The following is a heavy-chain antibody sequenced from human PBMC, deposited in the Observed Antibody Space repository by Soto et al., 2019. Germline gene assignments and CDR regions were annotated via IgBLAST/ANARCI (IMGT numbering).Heavy chain of an antibody. Sequence: QVQLVQSGAEVKKPGASVKVSCKASGYTFTSYYMHWVRQAPGQGLEWMGIINPSGGSTSYAQKFRGRVTMTRDTSTSTVYMELSSLRSEDTAVYYCARGWDYYDSSGYHRPNFDYWGQGTLVTVSS. CDR3: ARGWDYYDSSGYHRPNFDY. CDR2: INPSGGST. J-gene: IGHJ4*02. V-gene: IGHV1-46*03. D-gene: IGHD3-22*01. CDR1: GYTFTSYY.